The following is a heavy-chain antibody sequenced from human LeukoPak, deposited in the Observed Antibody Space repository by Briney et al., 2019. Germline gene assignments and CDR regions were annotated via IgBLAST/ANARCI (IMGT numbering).Heavy chain of an antibody. Sequence: PGGSLRLSCAASGFTFSSYGMHWVRQAPGKGLEWVTFIRYDGNNKYFADSVKGRFTISRDNSKNTLYLRMNSLRAEDTAVYYCAKNNLVGATVEAFDIWGQGTMVTVSS. CDR1: GFTFSSYG. CDR2: IRYDGNNK. CDR3: AKNNLVGATVEAFDI. D-gene: IGHD1-26*01. V-gene: IGHV3-30*02. J-gene: IGHJ3*02.